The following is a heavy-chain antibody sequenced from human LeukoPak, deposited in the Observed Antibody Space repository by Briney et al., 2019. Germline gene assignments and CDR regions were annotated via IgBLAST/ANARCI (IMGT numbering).Heavy chain of an antibody. CDR3: ARKTHYYYDSSGQEP. Sequence: ASVKVSCKASGYTFTSYHMHWVRQAPGQGLEWMGIINPSGGSTSYAQKFQGRVTMTTDTSTSTAYMELRSLRSDDTAVYYCARKTHYYYDSSGQEPWGQGTLVTVSS. CDR1: GYTFTSYH. D-gene: IGHD3-22*01. CDR2: INPSGGST. J-gene: IGHJ4*02. V-gene: IGHV1-46*01.